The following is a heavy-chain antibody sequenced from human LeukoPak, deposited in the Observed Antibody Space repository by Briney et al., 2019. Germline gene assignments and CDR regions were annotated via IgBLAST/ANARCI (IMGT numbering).Heavy chain of an antibody. CDR1: GFTFSSYA. J-gene: IGHJ4*02. CDR2: ISGSGGST. D-gene: IGHD2-21*01. V-gene: IGHV3-23*01. CDR3: AKFLPTHIVVSNYYFDY. Sequence: GGSLRLSCAASGFTFSSYAMSWVRQAPGKGLEWVSAISGSGGSTYYADSVKGRFTISRDNSKNTLYLQMNSLRAEDTAVYYCAKFLPTHIVVSNYYFDYWGQGTLVTVSS.